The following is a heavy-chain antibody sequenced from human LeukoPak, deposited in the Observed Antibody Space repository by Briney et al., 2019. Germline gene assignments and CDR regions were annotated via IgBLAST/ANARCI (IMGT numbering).Heavy chain of an antibody. CDR3: ARTTEGYCSSASCFGFSYSYYMDV. J-gene: IGHJ6*03. Sequence: PSETLSLTCTVAGGSISSISYYWGWIRQPPGKGLEWIGTAYYSETYYNPSLKSRVTISADTSKNQFSLKLSSVIAADTAVYYCARTTEGYCSSASCFGFSYSYYMDVWGKGTTVTISS. CDR1: GGSISSISYY. V-gene: IGHV4-39*07. D-gene: IGHD2-2*01. CDR2: AYYSET.